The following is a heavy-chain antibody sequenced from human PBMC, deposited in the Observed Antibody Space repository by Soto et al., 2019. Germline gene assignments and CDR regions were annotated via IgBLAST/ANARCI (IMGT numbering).Heavy chain of an antibody. J-gene: IGHJ6*02. Sequence: QLVESGGRGVQPGRSLRLSCEASEFTFSSYAMHWVRQAPGRGLEWVALISFDGTTEYYADSVKGRFIISRDNSRSMVYLQTDSLRPDDTAIYYCARPIPRWSYHYGMDVWGQGTTVTVSS. CDR3: ARPIPRWSYHYGMDV. CDR2: ISFDGTTE. CDR1: EFTFSSYA. V-gene: IGHV3-30*03. D-gene: IGHD2-15*01.